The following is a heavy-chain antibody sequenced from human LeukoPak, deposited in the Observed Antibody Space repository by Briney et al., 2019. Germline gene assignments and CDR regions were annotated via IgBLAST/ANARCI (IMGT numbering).Heavy chain of an antibody. Sequence: SETLSLTCTVSGGSVSSYYWSWIRQPPGKGLEWIGYIYYSGSTNYNPSLKSRVTISVDTSKNQFSLKLSSVTAADTAVHYCARDILSGSHISWGQGTLVTVSS. J-gene: IGHJ5*02. CDR2: IYYSGST. V-gene: IGHV4-59*02. CDR1: GGSVSSYY. D-gene: IGHD3-9*01. CDR3: ARDILSGSHIS.